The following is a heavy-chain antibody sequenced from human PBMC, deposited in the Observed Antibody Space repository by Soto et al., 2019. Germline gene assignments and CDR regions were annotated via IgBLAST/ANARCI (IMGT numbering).Heavy chain of an antibody. J-gene: IGHJ6*02. V-gene: IGHV4-34*01. D-gene: IGHD2-15*01. Sequence: SETLSLTCAVYGGSFSGYYWSWIRQPPGKGLEWIGEINHSGSTNYNPSLKSRVTISVDTSKNQFSLKLSSVTAADTAVYYCARGGPGLSRIYYYYGMDVWGQGTTVTVSS. CDR1: GGSFSGYY. CDR3: ARGGPGLSRIYYYYGMDV. CDR2: INHSGST.